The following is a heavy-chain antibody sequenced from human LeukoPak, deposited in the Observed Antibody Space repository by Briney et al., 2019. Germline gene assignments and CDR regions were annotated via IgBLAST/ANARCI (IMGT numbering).Heavy chain of an antibody. CDR1: GFTFRSYT. D-gene: IGHD5-24*01. Sequence: GGSLRLSCAASGFTFRSYTMNWVRQAPGKGLEWVSAITNSSSNKYYADSVKGRFTISRDNAKNSLDLQMNSLRAEDTAVYYCASSPDGSLEFWGQGTLVTVSS. CDR2: ITNSSSNK. J-gene: IGHJ4*02. CDR3: ASSPDGSLEF. V-gene: IGHV3-21*01.